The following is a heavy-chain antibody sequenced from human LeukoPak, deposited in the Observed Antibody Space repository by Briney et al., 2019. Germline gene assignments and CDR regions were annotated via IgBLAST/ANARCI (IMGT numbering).Heavy chain of an antibody. CDR1: GYSFTSYW. Sequence: PGESLKISCKGSGYSFTSYWIGWVRQLPGKGLEWMGIIYPGDSDTRYSPSFQGQVTISADKSISTAYLQWSSLKASDTAMYYCARHIAAVAGIGAFDIWGQGTMVTVSS. CDR3: ARHIAAVAGIGAFDI. V-gene: IGHV5-51*01. CDR2: IYPGDSDT. J-gene: IGHJ3*02. D-gene: IGHD6-19*01.